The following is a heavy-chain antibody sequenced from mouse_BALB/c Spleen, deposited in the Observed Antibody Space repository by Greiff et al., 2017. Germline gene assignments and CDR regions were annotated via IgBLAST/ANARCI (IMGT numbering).Heavy chain of an antibody. CDR1: GYTFTDYE. CDR2: IDPETGGT. J-gene: IGHJ3*01. D-gene: IGHD2-14*01. V-gene: IGHV1-15*01. Sequence: QVQLQQSGAELVRPGASVTLSCKASGYTFTDYEMHWVKQTPVHGLEWIGAIDPETGGTAYNQKFKGKATLTADKSSSTAYMELRSLTSEDSAVYYCTNRYTWFAYWGQGTLVTVSA. CDR3: TNRYTWFAY.